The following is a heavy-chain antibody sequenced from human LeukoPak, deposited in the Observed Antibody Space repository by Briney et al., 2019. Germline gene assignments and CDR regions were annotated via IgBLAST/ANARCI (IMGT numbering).Heavy chain of an antibody. J-gene: IGHJ5*02. Sequence: ASETLSLTCAVYGGSFSGYYWSWIRQPPGKGLEWIGEINHSGSTNYNPSLKSRVTISVDTSKNQFSLKLSSVTAADTAVYYCARHHLKGSGYYYATYNWFDPWGQGTLVTVSS. CDR1: GGSFSGYY. D-gene: IGHD3-22*01. CDR2: INHSGST. CDR3: ARHHLKGSGYYYATYNWFDP. V-gene: IGHV4-34*01.